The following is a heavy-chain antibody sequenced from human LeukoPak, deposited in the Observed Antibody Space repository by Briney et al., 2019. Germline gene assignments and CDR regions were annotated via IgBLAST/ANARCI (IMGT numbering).Heavy chain of an antibody. J-gene: IGHJ3*02. Sequence: QTGGSLRLSCTASGFIFSTYAFHWVRQAPGKGPEWMAFITYDGSNTYFADSVKGRFTLSGDNSKNALYLQMNSLRPADTAVYYCARPGGYAFDIWGQGTMVTVSS. V-gene: IGHV3-30*04. CDR2: ITYDGSNT. CDR1: GFIFSTYA. CDR3: ARPGGYAFDI. D-gene: IGHD3-10*01.